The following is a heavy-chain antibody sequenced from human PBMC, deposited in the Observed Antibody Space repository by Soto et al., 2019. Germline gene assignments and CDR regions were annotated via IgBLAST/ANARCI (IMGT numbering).Heavy chain of an antibody. CDR2: IYYSGST. Sequence: SETLSLTCTVSGGSISSGGYYWSWIRQHPGKGLEWIGYIYYSGSTYYNPSLKSRVTISVDTSKNQFSLKLSSVTAADTAVYYWASASSSSWGDAFDIWGQGTMVTVSS. J-gene: IGHJ3*02. CDR1: GGSISSGGYY. V-gene: IGHV4-31*03. D-gene: IGHD6-6*01. CDR3: ASASSSSWGDAFDI.